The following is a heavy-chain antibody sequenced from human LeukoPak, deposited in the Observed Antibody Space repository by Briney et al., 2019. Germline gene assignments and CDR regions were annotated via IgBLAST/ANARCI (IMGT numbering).Heavy chain of an antibody. CDR2: ISYDGSNK. CDR3: ARDAIAAGGYYYYYMDV. J-gene: IGHJ6*03. D-gene: IGHD6-13*01. V-gene: IGHV3-30*04. CDR1: GFTFSSYA. Sequence: GGSLRLSCAASGFTFSSYAMHWVRQAPGKGLEWVAVISYDGSNKYYADSVKGRFTISRDNSKNTLYLQMNSLRAEDTAVYYCARDAIAAGGYYYYYMDVWGKGTTVTVSS.